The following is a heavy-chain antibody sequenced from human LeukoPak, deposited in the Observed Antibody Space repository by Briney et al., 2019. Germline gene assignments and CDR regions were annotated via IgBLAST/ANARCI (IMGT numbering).Heavy chain of an antibody. CDR3: ARRLLGSWYYFDY. Sequence: GESLKISCKGSGYSFTDYWIGWVRQLPGKGLEWIGIIYPGDSETRYSPSFQGQVTISADKSISTAYPQWSSLKASDTAMYYCARRLLGSWYYFDYWGQGTLVTVSS. J-gene: IGHJ4*02. CDR1: GYSFTDYW. D-gene: IGHD6-13*01. CDR2: IYPGDSET. V-gene: IGHV5-51*01.